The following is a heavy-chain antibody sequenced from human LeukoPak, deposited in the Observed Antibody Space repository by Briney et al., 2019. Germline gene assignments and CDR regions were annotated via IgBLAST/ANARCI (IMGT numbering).Heavy chain of an antibody. J-gene: IGHJ6*03. CDR3: AREGRYRYGYNEYHLYMDI. CDR1: GGSISSYY. V-gene: IGHV4-59*12. CDR2: IYYSGST. D-gene: IGHD5-18*01. Sequence: SETLSLTCTVSGGSISSYYWSWIRQPPGKGLEWIGYIYYSGSTNYNPSLKSRVTISLDMSKNQFSLKLTSVTAAETAVYYCAREGRYRYGYNEYHLYMDIWGKGTTVTVSS.